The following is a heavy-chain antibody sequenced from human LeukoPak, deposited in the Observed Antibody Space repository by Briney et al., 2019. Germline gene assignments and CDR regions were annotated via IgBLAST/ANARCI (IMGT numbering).Heavy chain of an antibody. CDR2: IGSGGVDT. Sequence: GGSLRLSCGASGFIFGKYAMSWVRQAPGKGLEWVSGIGSGGVDTIYADSVKGRFTISRDNSKNTLYLQMNSLRAEDTAVYYCAKGSTEFGETDFDYWGQGTLVTVSS. J-gene: IGHJ4*02. V-gene: IGHV3-23*01. CDR3: AKGSTEFGETDFDY. D-gene: IGHD3-10*01. CDR1: GFIFGKYA.